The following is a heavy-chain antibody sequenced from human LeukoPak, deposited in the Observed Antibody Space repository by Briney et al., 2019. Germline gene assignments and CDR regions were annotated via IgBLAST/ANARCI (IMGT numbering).Heavy chain of an antibody. D-gene: IGHD5-12*01. CDR3: ARRRLATSYFDY. Sequence: GGSLRLSCAASGFTFSSYSMNWVRQAPGKGLEWVSSISSSSSYIYYADSVKGRFTISRDNAKNSLYLQMNSLRAEDTAVYYCARRRLATSYFDYWGQGTLVTVSS. CDR2: ISSSSSYI. V-gene: IGHV3-21*01. CDR1: GFTFSSYS. J-gene: IGHJ4*02.